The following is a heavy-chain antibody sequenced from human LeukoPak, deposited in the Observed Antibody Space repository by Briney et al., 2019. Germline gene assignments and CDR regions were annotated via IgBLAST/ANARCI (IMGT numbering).Heavy chain of an antibody. Sequence: ASVKVSCKASGYTFTGYYMHWVRQAPGQGLEWMGWINPNSGGTNYAQKFQGRVTMTRDTSISTAYMELSRLRSDDTAVYYCARDIAAPSRDAFDIWGQGTMVTVSS. CDR1: GYTFTGYY. J-gene: IGHJ3*02. D-gene: IGHD6-6*01. CDR3: ARDIAAPSRDAFDI. CDR2: INPNSGGT. V-gene: IGHV1-2*02.